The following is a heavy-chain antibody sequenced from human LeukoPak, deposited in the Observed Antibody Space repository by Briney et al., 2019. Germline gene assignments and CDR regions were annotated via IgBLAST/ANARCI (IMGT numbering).Heavy chain of an antibody. Sequence: GGSLRLSCAASGFTFSSYSMNWVRQAPGKGLEWVSSISGSRDYTYYAELVKGRFTISRDNAKNSLYLQMNSLRVEDTAVYYCAKTYGSLYYYGMDVWGQGTTVTVSS. CDR2: ISGSRDYT. J-gene: IGHJ6*02. CDR3: AKTYGSLYYYGMDV. CDR1: GFTFSSYS. V-gene: IGHV3-21*01. D-gene: IGHD3-10*01.